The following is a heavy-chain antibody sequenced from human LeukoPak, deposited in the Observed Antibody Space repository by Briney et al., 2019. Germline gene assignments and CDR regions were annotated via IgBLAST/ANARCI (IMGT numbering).Heavy chain of an antibody. CDR2: MSGSGGST. CDR1: GFTFSSYA. CDR3: AKGHDYYGSGSYYNS. Sequence: GGSLRLSCAASGFTFSSYAMSLVRQAPGKGLECVSSMSGSGGSTNYADHVKGQFTISRANSKNTLYLQMTSLRAEDTAVYYSAKGHDYYGSGSYYNSRGQGTLVTVSS. J-gene: IGHJ4*02. D-gene: IGHD3-10*01. V-gene: IGHV3-23*01.